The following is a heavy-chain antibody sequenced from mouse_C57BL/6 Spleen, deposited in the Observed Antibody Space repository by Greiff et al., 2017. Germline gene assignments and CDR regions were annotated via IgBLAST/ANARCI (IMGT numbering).Heavy chain of an antibody. D-gene: IGHD2-4*01. J-gene: IGHJ4*01. CDR2: IDPENGDT. Sequence: VQLKESGAELVRPGASVKLSCTASGFNIKDDYMHWVKQRPEQGLEWIGWIDPENGDTKYASKFQGKATITADTSSNTAYLQLSSLTSEDTAVYYCRGGLRQDYAMDYWGQGTSVTVSS. CDR1: GFNIKDDY. V-gene: IGHV14-4*01. CDR3: RGGLRQDYAMDY.